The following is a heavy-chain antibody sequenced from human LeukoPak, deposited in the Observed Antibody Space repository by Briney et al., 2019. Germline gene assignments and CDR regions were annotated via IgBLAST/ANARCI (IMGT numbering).Heavy chain of an antibody. CDR2: IKQDGSEK. CDR3: ARDIAAAGDDVFDI. D-gene: IGHD6-13*01. J-gene: IGHJ3*02. CDR1: GFTFSSHW. Sequence: GGSLRLSCAASGFTFSSHWMSWVRQAPGKGLEWVANIKQDGSEKYYVDSVKGRFTISRDIAKNSLYLQMNSLRAEDTAIYYCARDIAAAGDDVFDIWGPGTMVTVSS. V-gene: IGHV3-7*01.